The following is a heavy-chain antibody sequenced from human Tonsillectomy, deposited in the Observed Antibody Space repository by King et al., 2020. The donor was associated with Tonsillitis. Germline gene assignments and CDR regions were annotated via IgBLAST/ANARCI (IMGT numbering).Heavy chain of an antibody. CDR1: GGSIISYY. J-gene: IGHJ4*02. Sequence: VQLQESGPGLVKPSETLSLTCTVSGGSIISYYWSWIRQPPRKGLEWIGYIYYSGRTNYTPSLKSRVTISVDTSKNQFSLKLSSVTAAETAVYYCARATTRSGPSHYWGQGTLVTVPS. CDR3: ARATTRSGPSHY. V-gene: IGHV4-59*01. D-gene: IGHD1-14*01. CDR2: IYYSGRT.